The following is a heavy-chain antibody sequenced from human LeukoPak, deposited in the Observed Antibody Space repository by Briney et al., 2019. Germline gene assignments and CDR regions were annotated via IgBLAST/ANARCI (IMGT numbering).Heavy chain of an antibody. Sequence: PSETLSLTCTVSGGSISSSSYYWGWIRQPPGKGLEWIGSIYYSGSTYYNPSLKSRVTISVDTSKNQFSLKLSSVTAADTAVYYCATGMVRGGSYYFDYWGQGTLVTVSS. CDR1: GGSISSSSYY. J-gene: IGHJ4*02. V-gene: IGHV4-39*07. CDR2: IYYSGST. D-gene: IGHD3-10*01. CDR3: ATGMVRGGSYYFDY.